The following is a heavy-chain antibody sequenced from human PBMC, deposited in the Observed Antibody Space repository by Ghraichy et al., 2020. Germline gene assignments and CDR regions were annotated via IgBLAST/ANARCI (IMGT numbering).Heavy chain of an antibody. V-gene: IGHV4-39*01. CDR1: GGSISSSSYY. CDR2: IYYSGST. J-gene: IGHJ4*02. CDR3: ARPYSSSSDGYFDF. D-gene: IGHD6-6*01. Sequence: ETLSLTCTVSGGSISSSSYYWGWVRQPPGKGLEWIGSIYYSGSTYYNPSLKSRVTISVDTSKNQFSLKLSSVTAADTAVYYCARPYSSSSDGYFDFWGQGTQVTVSA.